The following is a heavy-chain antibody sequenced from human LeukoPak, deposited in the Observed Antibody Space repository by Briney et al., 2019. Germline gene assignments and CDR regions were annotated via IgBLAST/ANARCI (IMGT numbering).Heavy chain of an antibody. J-gene: IGHJ4*01. D-gene: IGHD3-22*01. CDR3: ARERGYYDSSGYGSYSDY. V-gene: IGHV4-38-2*02. Sequence: PSETLSLTCIVSGDSISSGNFWGWIRQPPGKGLDYIGNIDHRGNTYYNPSLKSRLTILLDTSRNQFSLRLSSVTAADTAVYYCARERGYYDSSGYGSYSDYWGHGTLVTVSS. CDR2: IDHRGNT. CDR1: GDSISSGNF.